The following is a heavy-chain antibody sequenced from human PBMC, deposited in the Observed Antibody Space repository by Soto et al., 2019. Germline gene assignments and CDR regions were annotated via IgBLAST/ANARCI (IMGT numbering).Heavy chain of an antibody. D-gene: IGHD3-16*01. CDR1: GFTFSSYG. V-gene: IGHV3-33*01. Sequence: QVQLVESGGGVVQPGRSLILSCAASGFTFSSYGIHWVRQAPGKGLEWVTVIWYDGTKKYYADSVKGRFTISRDNSKNTLYLQMNSRGVEDTAVYYCARENTVGGRYLDYWGQGSLVSVSS. CDR2: IWYDGTKK. CDR3: ARENTVGGRYLDY. J-gene: IGHJ4*02.